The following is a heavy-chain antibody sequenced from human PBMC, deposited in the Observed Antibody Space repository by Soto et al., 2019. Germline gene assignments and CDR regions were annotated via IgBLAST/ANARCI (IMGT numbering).Heavy chain of an antibody. Sequence: PSETLSLTCAVYGGSCSGYYWSWIRQPPGKRLEWIGEINHSGSTNYNPSLKSRVTISVDTSKNQFSLKLSSVTAADTAVYYCARGTELAVFYYYYGMDVWGQGTTVTVSS. J-gene: IGHJ6*02. V-gene: IGHV4-34*01. CDR1: GGSCSGYY. CDR2: INHSGST. CDR3: ARGTELAVFYYYYGMDV. D-gene: IGHD1-7*01.